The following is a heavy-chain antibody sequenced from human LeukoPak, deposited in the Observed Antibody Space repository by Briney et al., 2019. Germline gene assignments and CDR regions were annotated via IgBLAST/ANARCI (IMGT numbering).Heavy chain of an antibody. CDR2: ISAYNGNT. D-gene: IGHD3-9*01. CDR3: ARRRYDILTGYYNFDY. Sequence: GASVKVSCKASGYTFTSYGISWVRQAPGQGLEWMGWISAYNGNTNYAQKLQGRVTMTTDTSTSTAYMELRSLRSDDPAVYYCARRRYDILTGYYNFDYWGQGTLVTVSS. CDR1: GYTFTSYG. V-gene: IGHV1-18*04. J-gene: IGHJ4*02.